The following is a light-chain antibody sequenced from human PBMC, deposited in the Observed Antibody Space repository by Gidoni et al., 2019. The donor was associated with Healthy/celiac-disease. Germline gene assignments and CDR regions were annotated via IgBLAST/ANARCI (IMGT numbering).Light chain of an antibody. J-gene: IGKJ2*03. V-gene: IGKV4-1*01. CDR1: QSVLYSSNNKNY. Sequence: DIVMTQYPDSLAVSLGERATIHCKSSQSVLYSSNNKNYLAWYQQKPGQPPKLLIYWASTRESGVPDRFSGSGSVTDFTLTISSLQAEDVAVYYCQQYYSTPYSFXQXTKLEIK. CDR2: WAS. CDR3: QQYYSTPYS.